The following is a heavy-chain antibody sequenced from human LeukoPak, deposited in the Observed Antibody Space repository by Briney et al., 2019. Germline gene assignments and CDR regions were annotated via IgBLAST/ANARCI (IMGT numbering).Heavy chain of an antibody. CDR2: IYTSGST. V-gene: IGHV4-61*02. CDR3: ARGPYYDFWSGYYFDY. D-gene: IGHD3-3*01. CDR1: GGSISSGSYY. Sequence: PSETLSLTCTVSGGSISSGSYYWSWIRQPAGKGLEWIGRIYTSGSTNYNPSLKSRVTISVDTSKNQFSLKLSSVTAADTAVYYCARGPYYDFWSGYYFDYWGQGTLVTVSS. J-gene: IGHJ4*02.